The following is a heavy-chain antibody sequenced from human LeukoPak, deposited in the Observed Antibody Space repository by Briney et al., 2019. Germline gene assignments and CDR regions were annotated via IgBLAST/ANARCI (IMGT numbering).Heavy chain of an antibody. CDR1: GGSISRSY. D-gene: IGHD5-18*01. CDR3: ARDNSYGSDLNFYYYYMDV. Sequence: SETLSLTCTVSGGSISRSYWSWIRQPAGKGLEWIGHIYTSGSTNYNPSLNSRVTMSVDTSKNRFSLKLSSVTAADTAVYYCARDNSYGSDLNFYYYYMDVWGKGTTVTVSS. CDR2: IYTSGST. J-gene: IGHJ6*03. V-gene: IGHV4-4*07.